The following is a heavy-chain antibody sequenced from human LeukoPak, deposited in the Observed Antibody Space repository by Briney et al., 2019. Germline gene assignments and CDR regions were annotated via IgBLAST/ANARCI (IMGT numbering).Heavy chain of an antibody. J-gene: IGHJ3*02. D-gene: IGHD3-16*01. V-gene: IGHV3-7*01. CDR2: IKQDGSEK. Sequence: PGWSLSLSCAASGFTFSNYLMSWVRQAAGKGLEWVANIKQDGSEKYYVDSVKGRFTISRDNAKNSLYLQMNSLRAEDTAVYYCARVAPGGEPHPAFDIWGQGTMVTVSS. CDR3: ARVAPGGEPHPAFDI. CDR1: GFTFSNYL.